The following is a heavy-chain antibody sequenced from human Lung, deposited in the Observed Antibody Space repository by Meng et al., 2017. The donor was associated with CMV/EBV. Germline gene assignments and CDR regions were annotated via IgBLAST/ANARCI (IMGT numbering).Heavy chain of an antibody. J-gene: IGHJ6*02. CDR1: GGSFSGYY. CDR2: INHSGST. Sequence: SETLSLXXAVYGGSFSGYYWSWIRQPPGKGLEWMGEINHSGSTNYNPSLKSRVTISVDTSKNQFSLKLSSVTAADTAVYYCARGQRYYYGSGRWDRAWYYYGMDVWGQGTXVTVSS. CDR3: ARGQRYYYGSGRWDRAWYYYGMDV. D-gene: IGHD3-10*01. V-gene: IGHV4-34*01.